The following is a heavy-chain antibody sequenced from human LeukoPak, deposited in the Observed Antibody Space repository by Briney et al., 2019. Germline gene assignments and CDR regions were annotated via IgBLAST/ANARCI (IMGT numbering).Heavy chain of an antibody. V-gene: IGHV3-53*01. CDR2: ISDGGST. J-gene: IGHJ4*02. CDR3: AKAAYGSESYYDPFDY. CDR1: GFTISSNY. D-gene: IGHD3-10*01. Sequence: GGSLRLSCAASGFTISSNYMNWVRQAPGKGLDWVSVISDGGSTYYADSVRGRFTISRDNSKNTLYLQMNSLRAEDTAVYYCAKAAYGSESYYDPFDYWGQGTLVTVSS.